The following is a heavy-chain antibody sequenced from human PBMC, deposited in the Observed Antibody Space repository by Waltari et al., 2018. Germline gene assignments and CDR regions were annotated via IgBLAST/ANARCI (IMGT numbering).Heavy chain of an antibody. CDR2: VNTEDAET. CDR1: GYTFTDFY. D-gene: IGHD2-15*01. V-gene: IGHV1-69-2*01. Sequence: EVQVVQSGAEVKKPGATVKISCKASGYTFTDFYIHWPQLAPGKGLEWMGRVNTEDAETKYGMTFRDRITMTADTSTNTAYMELSSLRSADTAVYYCVVGGYCSPSICPWDYWGQGTLVTVSS. J-gene: IGHJ4*02. CDR3: VVGGYCSPSICPWDY.